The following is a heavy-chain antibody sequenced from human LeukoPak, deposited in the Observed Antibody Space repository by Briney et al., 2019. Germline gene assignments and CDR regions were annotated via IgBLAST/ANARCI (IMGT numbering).Heavy chain of an antibody. CDR3: ARGKDRYFDWLSAY. V-gene: IGHV1-24*01. Sequence: ASVKVSCKVSGYTPTELSMHWVRQAPGKGLEWMGGFDPEDGETIYAQKFQGRVTMTEGTSTDTAYMELSSLRSEDTAVYYCARGKDRYFDWLSAYWGQGTLVTVSS. J-gene: IGHJ4*02. D-gene: IGHD3-9*01. CDR1: GYTPTELS. CDR2: FDPEDGET.